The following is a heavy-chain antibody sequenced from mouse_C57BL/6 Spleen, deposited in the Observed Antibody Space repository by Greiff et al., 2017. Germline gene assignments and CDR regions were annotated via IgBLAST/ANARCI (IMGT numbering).Heavy chain of an antibody. D-gene: IGHD2-14*01. Sequence: QVQLQQPGAELVRPGSSVKLSCKASGYTFTSYWMHWVKQRPIQGLEWIGNIDPSDSETHYNQKFKDKATLTVDKSSSTAYMQLSSLTSEDSAVYYCARSMGTTRECCAYWGQGTLVTVSA. CDR3: ARSMGTTRECCAY. J-gene: IGHJ3*01. CDR1: GYTFTSYW. V-gene: IGHV1-52*01. CDR2: IDPSDSET.